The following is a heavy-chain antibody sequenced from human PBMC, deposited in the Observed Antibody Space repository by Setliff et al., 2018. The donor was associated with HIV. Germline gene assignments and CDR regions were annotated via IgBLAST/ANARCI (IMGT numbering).Heavy chain of an antibody. CDR3: ARDDGGYNYAEAFDV. CDR1: GYTFTSYY. D-gene: IGHD3-16*01. J-gene: IGHJ3*01. CDR2: INPSGGST. Sequence: ASVKVSCKASGYTFTSYYMHWVRQAPGQGLEWMGIINPSGGSTSYAQKFQGRVTMTIDTSASTAYMELRSPRSDDTAVYYCARDDGGYNYAEAFDVWGQGTMVTVSS. V-gene: IGHV1-46*01.